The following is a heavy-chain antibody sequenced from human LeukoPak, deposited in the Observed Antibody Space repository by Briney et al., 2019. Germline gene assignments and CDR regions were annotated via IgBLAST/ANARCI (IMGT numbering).Heavy chain of an antibody. Sequence: GGSLRLSCAASGFTFANTWTHWVRQAPGKGLVWVSIINNDGSSTNYADSMKGRFTISRDNAKNTLYLQMNSLRDEDTAVYYCVIGGTYGSGSWGQGTLVTVSS. CDR2: INNDGSST. V-gene: IGHV3-74*01. CDR1: GFTFANTW. D-gene: IGHD3-10*01. CDR3: VIGGTYGSGS. J-gene: IGHJ4*02.